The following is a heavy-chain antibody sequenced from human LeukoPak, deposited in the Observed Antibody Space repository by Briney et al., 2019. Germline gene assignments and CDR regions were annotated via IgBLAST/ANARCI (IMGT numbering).Heavy chain of an antibody. V-gene: IGHV4-59*08. CDR2: IYYSGST. Sequence: PSETLSLTCTVSGGSISSYYWSWIRQPPGKGLEWIGYIYYSGSTNYNPSLKSRVTISVDTSKNQFSLKLSSVTAADTAVYYCARLRRFGELLIYFDYWGQGTLVTVSS. J-gene: IGHJ4*02. D-gene: IGHD3-10*01. CDR1: GGSISSYY. CDR3: ARLRRFGELLIYFDY.